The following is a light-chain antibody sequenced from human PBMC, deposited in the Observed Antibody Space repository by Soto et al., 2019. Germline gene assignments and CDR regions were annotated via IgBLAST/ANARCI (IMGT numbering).Light chain of an antibody. V-gene: IGLV2-8*01. CDR2: EVN. Sequence: QSVLTQPTSATGSLGQSVTISCTGTSSDVGRYKYVSWYQQRPGKAPKLIIYEVNKRPSGVPDRFSGSKSGNTAPLTVYGLKAEDEVEYYCSSYADSNYLIFGGGTQLTVL. J-gene: IGLJ2*01. CDR3: SSYADSNYLI. CDR1: SSDVGRYKY.